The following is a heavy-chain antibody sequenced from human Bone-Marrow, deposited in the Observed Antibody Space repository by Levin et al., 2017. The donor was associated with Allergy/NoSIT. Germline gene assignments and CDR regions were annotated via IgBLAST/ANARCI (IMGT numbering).Heavy chain of an antibody. CDR1: GFTFSSSA. V-gene: IGHV3-33*01. Sequence: GESLKISCVVSGFTFSSSAMNWVRQAPGKGLEWVAVIWYDGSNKAYADSVKGRFTISRDNSKSTLYLDMNGLRAEDTAVYYCATYSGGVGGWGQGVQVTVSS. J-gene: IGHJ4*02. D-gene: IGHD6-19*01. CDR2: IWYDGSNK. CDR3: ATYSGGVGG.